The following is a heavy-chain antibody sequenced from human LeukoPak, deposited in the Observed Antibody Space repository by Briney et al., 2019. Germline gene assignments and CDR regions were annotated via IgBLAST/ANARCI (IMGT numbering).Heavy chain of an antibody. CDR2: TYQDGSEK. D-gene: IGHD2/OR15-2a*01. CDR3: VRTYFDWYFDL. CDR1: GFSFSSFW. V-gene: IGHV3-7*01. Sequence: PGGSLRLSCAVSGFSFSSFWMNWVRPAPGKGLEWVANTYQDGSEKYYVDSVKGRFTISRDNAKNSLYLQMNSLRAEDTAAYYCVRTYFDWYFDLWGPGTLVSVSS. J-gene: IGHJ2*01.